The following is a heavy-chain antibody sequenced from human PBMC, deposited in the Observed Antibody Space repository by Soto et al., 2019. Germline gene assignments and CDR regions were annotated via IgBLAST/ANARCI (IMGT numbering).Heavy chain of an antibody. CDR2: ISDYNGNT. J-gene: IGHJ6*03. D-gene: IGHD3-3*01. CDR1: GYTFTSYG. V-gene: IGHV1-18*01. CDR3: ARGGTITIFGVVNYYMDV. Sequence: QVQLVQSGAEVKKPGASVKVSCKASGYTFTSYGISWVRQAPGQGLEWMGWISDYNGNTNYAQKLQGRVTMTTDTSTSTAYMELRSLRSDDTAVYYCARGGTITIFGVVNYYMDVWGKGTTVTVSS.